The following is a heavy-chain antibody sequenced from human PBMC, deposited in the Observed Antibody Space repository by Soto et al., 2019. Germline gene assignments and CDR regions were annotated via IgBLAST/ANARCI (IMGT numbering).Heavy chain of an antibody. CDR3: APGGLVDTELFAP. CDR2: ITVGGDTT. CDR1: GFTFNNYR. J-gene: IGHJ5*02. V-gene: IGHV3-23*01. D-gene: IGHD3-16*02. Sequence: VQLLESGGALVQPGGSLRLSCAVSGFTFNNYRMTWARQAPGKGLEWVSVITVGGDTTYSDYVKGRFTILSDNARDTLYIQMNSLRGEDTAVYYCAPGGLVDTELFAPWCQGTLVSVSS.